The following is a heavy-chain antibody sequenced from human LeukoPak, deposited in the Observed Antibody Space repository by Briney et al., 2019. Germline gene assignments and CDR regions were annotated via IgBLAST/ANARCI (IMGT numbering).Heavy chain of an antibody. CDR3: ARDGSWFGEFIQ. V-gene: IGHV3-7*01. CDR1: GFTFSSYL. CDR2: IKQDGREK. D-gene: IGHD3-10*01. J-gene: IGHJ4*02. Sequence: GGSLRLSCAASGFTFSSYLMSWVRQAPGKGLEWVANIKQDGREKYYVDSVKGRFTISRDNAKNSLYLQMNSLRAENTAVYYCARDGSWFGEFIQWGQGTLVTVPS.